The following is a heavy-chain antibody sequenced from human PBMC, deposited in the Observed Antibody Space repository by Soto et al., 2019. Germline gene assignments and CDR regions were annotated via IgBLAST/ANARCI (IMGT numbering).Heavy chain of an antibody. CDR3: ARGEDIVVVVAAMYDY. D-gene: IGHD2-15*01. V-gene: IGHV4-34*01. Sequence: QVQLQQWGAGLLKPSETLSLTCAVYGGSFSGYYWSWIRQPPGKGLEWIGEINHSGSTNYNPSLKRRVTISVDTSKNQFSLKLSSVTAADTAVYYCARGEDIVVVVAAMYDYWGQGTLVTVSS. CDR1: GGSFSGYY. CDR2: INHSGST. J-gene: IGHJ4*02.